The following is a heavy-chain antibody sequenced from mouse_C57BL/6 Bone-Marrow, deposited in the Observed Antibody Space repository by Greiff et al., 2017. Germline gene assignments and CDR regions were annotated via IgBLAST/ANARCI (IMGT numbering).Heavy chain of an antibody. V-gene: IGHV1-18*01. D-gene: IGHD2-4*01. CDR3: ARAGYDYDWFAY. CDR2: INPNNGGT. CDR1: GYTFTDYN. J-gene: IGHJ3*01. Sequence: VQLQQSGPELVKPGASVKIPCKASGYTFTDYNMDWVKQSHGKSLEWIGDINPNNGGTIYNQKFKGKATLTVDKSSSPAYMALRSLTSEDTAVYYCARAGYDYDWFAYWGQGTLVTVSA.